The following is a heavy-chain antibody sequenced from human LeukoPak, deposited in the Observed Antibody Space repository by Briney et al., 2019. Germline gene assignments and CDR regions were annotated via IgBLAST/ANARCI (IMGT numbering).Heavy chain of an antibody. CDR3: ARGRPYSSSWYWFDP. J-gene: IGHJ5*02. CDR2: MNPKIGKT. D-gene: IGHD6-13*01. V-gene: IGHV1-8*01. Sequence: ASVKVSCMPSGYTFTSYDINWVRQATGQGLEWMGWMNPKIGKTSYAQKCQGRVTMTRNTSISTAYMELSSLRSEDTAVYYCARGRPYSSSWYWFDPWGQGTLVTVSS. CDR1: GYTFTSYD.